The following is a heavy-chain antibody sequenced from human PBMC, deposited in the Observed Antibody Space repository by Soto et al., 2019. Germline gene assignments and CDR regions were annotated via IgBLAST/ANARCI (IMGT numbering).Heavy chain of an antibody. CDR3: AREASLNYYGMDV. V-gene: IGHV3-33*01. CDR2: IWYDGSNK. J-gene: IGHJ6*02. Sequence: QVQLVESGGGVVQPGRSLRLSCAASGFTFSSYGMRWVRQAPGKGLEWVAVIWYDGSNKYYADSVKGRFTISRDNSKNTLYLQMNSLRAEDTAVYYCAREASLNYYGMDVWGQGTTVTVSS. CDR1: GFTFSSYG.